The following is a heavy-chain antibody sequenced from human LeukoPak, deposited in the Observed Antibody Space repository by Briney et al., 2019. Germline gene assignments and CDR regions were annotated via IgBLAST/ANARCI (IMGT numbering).Heavy chain of an antibody. Sequence: GASVKVSCKASGYTFTSYGISWVRQAPGQGLEWMGWISAYNGNTNYAQKLQGRVTMTTDTSTSTAYMELRSLRSDDTAVYYCARGFGSGYHTADWFDPWGQGTLVTVSS. CDR3: ARGFGSGYHTADWFDP. CDR1: GYTFTSYG. J-gene: IGHJ5*02. D-gene: IGHD3-3*01. CDR2: ISAYNGNT. V-gene: IGHV1-18*01.